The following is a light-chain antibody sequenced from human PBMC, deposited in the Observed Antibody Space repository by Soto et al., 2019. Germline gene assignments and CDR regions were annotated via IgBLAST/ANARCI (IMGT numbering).Light chain of an antibody. CDR1: SSDVGGYNY. Sequence: QSAVTQPASVTGSPGQSITISCTGTSSDVGGYNYVSWYQQHPGKAPKLMIYDVSNRPSGVSNRFSGSKSGNTASLTISGLHAEDESDYYCTSYTSSSTVVFGGGTKLTVL. V-gene: IGLV2-14*01. CDR2: DVS. CDR3: TSYTSSSTVV. J-gene: IGLJ2*01.